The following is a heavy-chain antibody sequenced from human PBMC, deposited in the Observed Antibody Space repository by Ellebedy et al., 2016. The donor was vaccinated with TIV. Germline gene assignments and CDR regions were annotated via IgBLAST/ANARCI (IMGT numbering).Heavy chain of an antibody. CDR1: GYTFTSYG. D-gene: IGHD2-15*01. Sequence: ASVKVSCXASGYTFTSYGISWVRQAPGQGLEWMGWISAYNGNTNYAQKLQGRVTMTTDTSTSTAYMELRSLRSDDTAVYYCARDPFVVVVAATSSDAFDIWGQGTMVTVSS. V-gene: IGHV1-18*01. CDR2: ISAYNGNT. J-gene: IGHJ3*02. CDR3: ARDPFVVVVAATSSDAFDI.